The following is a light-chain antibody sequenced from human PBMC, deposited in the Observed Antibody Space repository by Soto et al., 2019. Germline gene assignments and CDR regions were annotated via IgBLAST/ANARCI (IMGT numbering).Light chain of an antibody. CDR3: QQYGSSRT. Sequence: EIVLTQSPGTLSLSPGERATLSCRASQSVSSSYLAWYQQKPGQAPRLLIYGASSRATGIPDRCSGSGSGTDFTLTISRLEPEDFAVYYCQQYGSSRTFGQGTKVDI. V-gene: IGKV3-20*01. CDR2: GAS. J-gene: IGKJ1*01. CDR1: QSVSSSY.